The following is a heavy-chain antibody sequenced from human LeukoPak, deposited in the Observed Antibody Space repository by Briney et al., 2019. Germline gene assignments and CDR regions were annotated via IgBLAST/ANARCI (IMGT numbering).Heavy chain of an antibody. Sequence: GASVKVSCKASGYTFTSYGISWVRQAPGQGLEWMGWISAHNGNTYYAQKFQDRVTMTTDTSTSTAYMEVRSLRSDDTAVYYCARERLGVSYGMDVWGQGTTVIVSS. V-gene: IGHV1-18*01. D-gene: IGHD3-9*01. CDR2: ISAHNGNT. CDR3: ARERLGVSYGMDV. J-gene: IGHJ6*02. CDR1: GYTFTSYG.